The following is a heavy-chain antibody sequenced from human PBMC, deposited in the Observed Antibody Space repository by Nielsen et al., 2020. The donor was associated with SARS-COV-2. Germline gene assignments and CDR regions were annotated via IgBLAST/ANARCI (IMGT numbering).Heavy chain of an antibody. J-gene: IGHJ4*02. CDR3: TRDGHHWDLDN. V-gene: IGHV3-74*01. CDR1: GFTFSNYW. Sequence: GESLKISCAASGFTFSNYWMHWVRQAPGKGLVWVARVSMDGRGTNYADSVKGRFTISRDNAENTLHLDMSSLRGGDSAVYYCTRDGHHWDLDNWGQGALVTVSS. CDR2: VSMDGRGT. D-gene: IGHD7-27*01.